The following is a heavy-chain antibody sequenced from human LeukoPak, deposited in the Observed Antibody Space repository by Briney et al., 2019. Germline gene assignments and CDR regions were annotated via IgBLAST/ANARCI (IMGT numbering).Heavy chain of an antibody. Sequence: SETLSLTCTVSGGSISISHYYWGWIRQPPGKGLEWIGTIYYSGTTYYNPSLESRVTISEDTSKNQFSLTLRSVTAADTAVYYCARQISDYYYYYIDVWGKGTTVTVSS. D-gene: IGHD3-3*01. J-gene: IGHJ6*03. CDR2: IYYSGTT. CDR1: GGSISISHYY. V-gene: IGHV4-39*01. CDR3: ARQISDYYYYYIDV.